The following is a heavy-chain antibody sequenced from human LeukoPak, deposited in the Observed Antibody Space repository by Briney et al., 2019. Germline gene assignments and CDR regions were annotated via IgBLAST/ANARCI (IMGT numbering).Heavy chain of an antibody. J-gene: IGHJ2*01. Sequence: SETLSLTCTVSGGSISSYYWSWIRRPPGKGLEWIGYIYYSGSTNYNPSLKSRVTISVDTSKNQFSLKLSSVTAADTAVYYCARRSDGYKPGSYWYFDLWGRGTLVTVSS. D-gene: IGHD5-24*01. V-gene: IGHV4-59*01. CDR2: IYYSGST. CDR1: GGSISSYY. CDR3: ARRSDGYKPGSYWYFDL.